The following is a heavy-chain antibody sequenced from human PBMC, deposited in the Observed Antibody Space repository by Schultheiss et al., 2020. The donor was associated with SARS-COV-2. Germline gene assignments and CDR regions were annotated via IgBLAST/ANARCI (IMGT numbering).Heavy chain of an antibody. CDR1: GFTFSSYA. CDR2: ISGSGGST. D-gene: IGHD3-3*01. J-gene: IGHJ3*02. CDR3: ARRESYDFWSGFSAFDI. Sequence: GGSLRLSCAASGFTFSSYAMSWVRQAPGKGLEWVSAISGSGGSTYYADSVKGRFTISRDNSKNSLYLQMNSLRDEDTAVYYCARRESYDFWSGFSAFDIWGQGKMVTVSS. V-gene: IGHV3-23*01.